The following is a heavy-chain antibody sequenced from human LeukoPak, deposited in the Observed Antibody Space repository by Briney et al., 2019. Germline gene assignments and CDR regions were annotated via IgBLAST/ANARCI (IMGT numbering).Heavy chain of an antibody. J-gene: IGHJ1*01. V-gene: IGHV3-66*01. CDR2: IYSGGST. CDR1: GFTVSSNY. D-gene: IGHD6-6*01. CDR3: ATLDSSREYFQH. Sequence: PGGSLRLSCAASGFTVSSNYMSWVRQAPGKGLEWVSVIYSGGSTYYADSVKGRFTISRDNSKNTLYLQMDSLRAEDTAVYYCATLDSSREYFQHWGQGTLVTVSS.